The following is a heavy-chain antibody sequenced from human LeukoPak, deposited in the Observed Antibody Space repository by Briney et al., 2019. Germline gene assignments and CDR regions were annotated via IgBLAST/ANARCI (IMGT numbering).Heavy chain of an antibody. V-gene: IGHV3-30-3*01. D-gene: IGHD3-22*01. CDR3: ARDQHYDSNGYSYFDY. J-gene: IGHJ4*02. CDR1: GFTFSSYA. CDR2: ISDDGSNK. Sequence: GRSLRLSCAASGFTFSSYAMHWVRQAPGKGLEWVAVISDDGSNKYYADSVKGRFTISRDNFKNTMYLQMNSLRAEDTAVYYCARDQHYDSNGYSYFDYWGQGTLVTVSS.